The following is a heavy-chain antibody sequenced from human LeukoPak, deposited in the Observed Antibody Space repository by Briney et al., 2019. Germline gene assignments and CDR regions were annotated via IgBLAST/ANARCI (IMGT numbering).Heavy chain of an antibody. D-gene: IGHD3/OR15-3a*01. Sequence: GGSLRLSCAASGFTFSSYGMHWVRQAPGKGLEWVAFIRYDGSNKYYADSVEGRFTISRDNSKNTLYLQMNSLRAEDTAVYYCAKGAALNPWTLFDYWGQGTLVTVSS. V-gene: IGHV3-30*02. CDR2: IRYDGSNK. CDR1: GFTFSSYG. J-gene: IGHJ4*02. CDR3: AKGAALNPWTLFDY.